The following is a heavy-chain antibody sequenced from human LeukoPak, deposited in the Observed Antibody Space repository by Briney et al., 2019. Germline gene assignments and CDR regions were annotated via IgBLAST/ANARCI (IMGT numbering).Heavy chain of an antibody. CDR2: IHRDDKT. Sequence: GGSLRLSCAASGFTVSSSFIYWVRRAPGKGLEWVSFIHRDDKTYYADSVKGRFTMSRDSSKNTLNLQMNSLGADDTAVYYCAREVISTPSYFDYWGQGILVTVSS. V-gene: IGHV3-53*01. CDR3: AREVISTPSYFDY. J-gene: IGHJ4*02. D-gene: IGHD2-2*01. CDR1: GFTVSSSF.